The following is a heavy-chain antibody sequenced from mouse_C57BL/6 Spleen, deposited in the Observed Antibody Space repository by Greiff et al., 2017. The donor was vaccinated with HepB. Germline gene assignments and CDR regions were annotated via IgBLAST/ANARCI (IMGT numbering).Heavy chain of an antibody. CDR2: ISSGGSYT. Sequence: EVQLVESGGDLVKPGGSLKLSCAASGFTFSSYGMSWVRQTPDKRLEWVATISSGGSYTYYPDSVKGRFTISRDNAKNTLYLQMSSLKSEDTAMYYCARQRLSTTEYYFDYWGQGTTLTVSS. J-gene: IGHJ2*01. CDR3: ARQRLSTTEYYFDY. CDR1: GFTFSSYG. D-gene: IGHD1-1*01. V-gene: IGHV5-6*01.